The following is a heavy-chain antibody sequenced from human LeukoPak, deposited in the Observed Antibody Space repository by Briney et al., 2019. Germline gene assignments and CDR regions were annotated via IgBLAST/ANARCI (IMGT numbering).Heavy chain of an antibody. J-gene: IGHJ4*02. CDR2: IYTSGST. CDR1: GGSISSYY. V-gene: IGHV4-4*07. D-gene: IGHD2-2*01. CDR3: ARDVAIYCSSTSCSYYFDY. Sequence: SETLSLTCIVSGGSISSYYWSWIRQPAGKGLEWIGRIYTSGSTNYNPSLKSRATMSVDTSKNQFSLKLSSVTAADTAVYYCARDVAIYCSSTSCSYYFDYWGQGTLVTVSS.